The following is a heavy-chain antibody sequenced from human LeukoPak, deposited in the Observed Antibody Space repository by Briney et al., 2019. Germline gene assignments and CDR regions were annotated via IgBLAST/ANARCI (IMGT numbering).Heavy chain of an antibody. D-gene: IGHD3-9*01. CDR3: ATRNLHSSSDILK. V-gene: IGHV3-66*04. J-gene: IGHJ4*02. CDR1: GFTASILY. Sequence: QPGGSLRLYCVDSGFTASILYFHWVRQTPGKGLEWVSVIYTGGATYYADSVKGRFTISRDDSKNMMYLQMNSLRVEDTAIYYCATRNLHSSSDILKWGQGTLVTVSS. CDR2: IYTGGAT.